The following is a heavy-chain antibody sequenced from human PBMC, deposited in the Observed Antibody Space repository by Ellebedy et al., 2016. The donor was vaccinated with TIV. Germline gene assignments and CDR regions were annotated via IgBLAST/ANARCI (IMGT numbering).Heavy chain of an antibody. V-gene: IGHV3-7*01. Sequence: PGGSLRLSCAASGFTFTGFSMSWVRQAPGKGLEWVAHILENGYERYYVDSVKGRFTISRDNAKNSVYLQMNSLRADDTAVYFCARDPRSVAAGLYAFDIWGQGTMVTVSS. CDR2: ILENGYER. D-gene: IGHD3-3*01. J-gene: IGHJ3*02. CDR1: GFTFTGFS. CDR3: ARDPRSVAAGLYAFDI.